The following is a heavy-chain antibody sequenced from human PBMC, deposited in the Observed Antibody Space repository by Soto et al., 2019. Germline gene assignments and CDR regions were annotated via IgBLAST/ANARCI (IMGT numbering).Heavy chain of an antibody. D-gene: IGHD1-26*01. J-gene: IGHJ5*02. CDR1: GYTFTSYG. V-gene: IGHV1-18*01. Sequence: QVQLVQSGAEVKKPGASVKVSCKASGYTFTSYGISWVRQAPGQGLEWMGWISAYNGNTNYAQKLQGRVTMTTDTAPSTAYMELRSLRADETAVYSCARDPVGGDWFGPWGQGTLVTVSS. CDR3: ARDPVGGDWFGP. CDR2: ISAYNGNT.